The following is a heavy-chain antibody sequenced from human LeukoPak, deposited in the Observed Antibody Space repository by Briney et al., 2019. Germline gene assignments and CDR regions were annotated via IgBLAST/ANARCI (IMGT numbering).Heavy chain of an antibody. V-gene: IGHV4-59*01. Sequence: PSETLSLTCTVSGGSISSYYWSWIRQPPGKGLEWIGYIYYSGSTNYNPSLKSRVTISVDTSKNQFSLKLSSVTAADTAVYYCAREVRTVLNWFDPWGQGTLVTVSS. CDR3: AREVRTVLNWFDP. J-gene: IGHJ5*02. CDR1: GGSISSYY. CDR2: IYYSGST. D-gene: IGHD3-16*01.